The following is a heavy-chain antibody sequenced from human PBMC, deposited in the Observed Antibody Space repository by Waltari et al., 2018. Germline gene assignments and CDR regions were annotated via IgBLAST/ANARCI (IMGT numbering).Heavy chain of an antibody. CDR1: GVICDDYG. CDR2: INWNGGST. CDR3: ARRKFADYHLDY. J-gene: IGHJ4*02. D-gene: IGHD4-17*01. V-gene: IGHV3-20*04. Sequence: DVKVVESGGTVVRPGGSLRLSCVASGVICDDYGLVLVRQVPGKGLEWVSGINWNGGSTDYADSVKGRFIISRDNGKNSVFLQLNSLRVEDTALYYCARRKFADYHLDYWGQGTLVTVSS.